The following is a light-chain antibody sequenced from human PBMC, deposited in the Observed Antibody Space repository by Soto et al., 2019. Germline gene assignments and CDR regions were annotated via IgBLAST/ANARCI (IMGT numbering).Light chain of an antibody. Sequence: QTVVTQSPSASASLGASIKLTCTLSSGHNNYAIAWHQQQPEKGPRYLMKLNSDGSHSKGDGIPDRFSGSSSGAERYLTISSLQSEDEADYYCQTWDTGIQVFGGGTKLTVL. J-gene: IGLJ3*02. V-gene: IGLV4-69*01. CDR2: LNSDGSH. CDR3: QTWDTGIQV. CDR1: SGHNNYA.